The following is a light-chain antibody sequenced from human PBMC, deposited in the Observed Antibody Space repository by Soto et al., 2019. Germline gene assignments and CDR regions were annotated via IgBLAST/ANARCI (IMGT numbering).Light chain of an antibody. J-gene: IGKJ1*01. CDR1: QSVSSNY. Sequence: ETVLTQSPGTLSLSPGERATLSCRASQSVSSNYLAWYQQTPGQATRLLIYAASSRATGIPDRFSGSGSGTDFTLTISRLEPEDVAVYYCQHYGRSPPSWTFGQGTEVEIK. CDR2: AAS. V-gene: IGKV3-20*01. CDR3: QHYGRSPPSWT.